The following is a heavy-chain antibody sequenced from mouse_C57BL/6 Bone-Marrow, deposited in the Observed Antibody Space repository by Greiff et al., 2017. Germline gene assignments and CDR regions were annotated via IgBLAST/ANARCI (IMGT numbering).Heavy chain of an antibody. D-gene: IGHD1-1*01. CDR1: GFTFSDYY. V-gene: IGHV5-12*01. Sequence: EVQVVESGGGLVQPGGSLKLSCAASGFTFSDYYMYWVRQTPEKRLEWVAYISNGGGSTYYPDTVKGRFTISRDNAKNTLYLQMSRLKSEDTAMYYCARRGDYGSSDYWGQGTTLTVSS. CDR2: ISNGGGST. J-gene: IGHJ2*01. CDR3: ARRGDYGSSDY.